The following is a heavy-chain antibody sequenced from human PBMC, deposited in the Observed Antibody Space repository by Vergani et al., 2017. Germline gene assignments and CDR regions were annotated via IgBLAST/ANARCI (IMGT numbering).Heavy chain of an antibody. CDR1: GGSISSGYY. CDR2: INHSGST. J-gene: IGHJ4*02. V-gene: IGHV4-34*09. Sequence: QVQLQESGPGLVKPSQTLSLTCTVSGGSISSGYYWSWIRQPPGKGLEWIGEINHSGSTNYNPSLKSRVTISVDTSKNQFSLRLSSVTAADTAVYYCARSPTDYDILTGYYPTFFDYWGQGTLVTVSS. CDR3: ARSPTDYDILTGYYPTFFDY. D-gene: IGHD3-9*01.